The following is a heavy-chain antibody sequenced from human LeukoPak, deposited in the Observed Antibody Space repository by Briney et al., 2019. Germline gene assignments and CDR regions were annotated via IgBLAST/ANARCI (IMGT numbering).Heavy chain of an antibody. J-gene: IGHJ3*02. Sequence: PSGTLSLTCTVSGGSISSSSYYWGWIRQPPGKGLEWIGSIYYSGSTYYNPSLKSRVTISVDTSKNQFSLKLSSVTAADTAVYYCAADKRQYYDILTGPDGAFDIWGQGTMVTVSS. V-gene: IGHV4-39*01. CDR3: AADKRQYYDILTGPDGAFDI. CDR2: IYYSGST. CDR1: GGSISSSSYY. D-gene: IGHD3-9*01.